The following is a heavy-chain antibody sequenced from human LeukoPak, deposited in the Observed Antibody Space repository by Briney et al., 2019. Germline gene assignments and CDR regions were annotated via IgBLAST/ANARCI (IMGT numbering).Heavy chain of an antibody. J-gene: IGHJ5*02. D-gene: IGHD3-22*01. Sequence: GGSLRLSCAASGFTFSGYAMSWVRQAPGKGLEWVSAISGSGGSTYYADSVKGRFTISRDNSKNTLYLQMNSLRAEDTAVYYCAKDLSYYDSSGYYSWFDPWGQGTLVTVSS. CDR2: ISGSGGST. CDR1: GFTFSGYA. V-gene: IGHV3-23*01. CDR3: AKDLSYYDSSGYYSWFDP.